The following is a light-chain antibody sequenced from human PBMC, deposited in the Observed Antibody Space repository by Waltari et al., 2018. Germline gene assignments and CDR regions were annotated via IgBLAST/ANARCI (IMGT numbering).Light chain of an antibody. CDR2: DNN. Sequence: QSVLTQPPSVSAAPGQKVTISCSGSSSNIGNSYVCWYQQFPGTAPKLLIYDNNTRPSGIPDRFSGSKSGTSATLDITGLQTGDEADYYCGTWDSRLNTGVFGGGTKLTVL. CDR3: GTWDSRLNTGV. CDR1: SSNIGNSY. V-gene: IGLV1-51*01. J-gene: IGLJ2*01.